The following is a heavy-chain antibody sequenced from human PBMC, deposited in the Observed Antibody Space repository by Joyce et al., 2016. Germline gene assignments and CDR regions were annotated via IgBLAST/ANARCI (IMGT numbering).Heavy chain of an antibody. J-gene: IGHJ3*01. CDR1: GFTVSNFA. D-gene: IGHD3-9*01. Sequence: QVQLVESGGGVVQPGRSLRLSCAASGFTVSNFAMHWVRQAPGKGVEWVSVISNDGSNKYYADSVKGRFTISRDNSKNTLYLQMNSLRVEDTAVYYCARTYYDIEGGFDLWGQGTMVTVSS. V-gene: IGHV3-30-3*01. CDR3: ARTYYDIEGGFDL. CDR2: ISNDGSNK.